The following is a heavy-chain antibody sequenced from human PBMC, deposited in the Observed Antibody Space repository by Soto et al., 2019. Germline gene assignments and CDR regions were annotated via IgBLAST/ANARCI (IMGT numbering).Heavy chain of an antibody. CDR3: ARVRITGTRLFDY. V-gene: IGHV4-61*01. Sequence: PSETLSLTCTVSGGSVSSGSYYWSWIRQPPGKGLEWIGQIYYSGSSNYNPSLKSRVTISVDTSKNQFSLKQSSVTAADTAVYYCARVRITGTRLFDYWGQGTLVTVSS. J-gene: IGHJ4*02. D-gene: IGHD1-20*01. CDR2: IYYSGSS. CDR1: GGSVSSGSYY.